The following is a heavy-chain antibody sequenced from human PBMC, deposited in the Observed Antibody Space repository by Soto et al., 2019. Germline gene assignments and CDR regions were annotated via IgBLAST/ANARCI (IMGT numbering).Heavy chain of an antibody. J-gene: IGHJ6*02. Sequence: TLSLTFTVSGVSISSSSYYWGWIRHPPGKGLEWIGSIYYSGSAYYNPSLKSRVTISVDTSKNQFSLKLSSVTAADTAVYYCARQEYSSSWYYYYGMDVWGQGTTVTVSS. V-gene: IGHV4-39*01. CDR3: ARQEYSSSWYYYYGMDV. CDR1: GVSISSSSYY. CDR2: IYYSGSA. D-gene: IGHD6-13*01.